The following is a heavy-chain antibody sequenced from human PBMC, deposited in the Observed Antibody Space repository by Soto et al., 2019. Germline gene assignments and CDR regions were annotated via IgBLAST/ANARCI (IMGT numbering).Heavy chain of an antibody. CDR3: ARGQHRLYYYYYMDV. D-gene: IGHD1-1*01. CDR1: GGSFSGYY. V-gene: IGHV4-34*01. J-gene: IGHJ6*03. CDR2: INHSGST. Sequence: PSETLSLTCAVYGGSFSGYYWSWIRQPPGKGLEWIGEINHSGSTNYNPSLKSRVTISVDTSKNQFSLKLSSVTAADTAVYYCARGQHRLYYYYYMDVWGNGTTVTVSS.